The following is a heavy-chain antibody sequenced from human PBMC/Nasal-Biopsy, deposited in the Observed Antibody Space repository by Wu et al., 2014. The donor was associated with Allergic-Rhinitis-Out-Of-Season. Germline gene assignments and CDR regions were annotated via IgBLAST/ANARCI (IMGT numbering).Heavy chain of an antibody. CDR3: TRGGPVDSSGWSEKSFEY. CDR2: IYRAGYT. V-gene: IGHV3-66*01. Sequence: LRLSCAASGIDVSSTYMSWVRQAPGRGLEWVSTIYRAGYTYYADSVKGRFTISRDDSENTLYLQANSLRADDTAVYYCTRGGPVDSSGWSEKSFEYWGQGTLVTVSS. CDR1: GIDVSSTY. J-gene: IGHJ4*02. D-gene: IGHD6-19*01.